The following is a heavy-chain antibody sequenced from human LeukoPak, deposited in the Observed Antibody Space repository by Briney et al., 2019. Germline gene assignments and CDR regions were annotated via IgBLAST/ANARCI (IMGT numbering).Heavy chain of an antibody. D-gene: IGHD6-13*01. CDR1: GFTFSSYA. CDR3: AKDVAIAAAGTNYFDY. J-gene: IGHJ4*02. CDR2: FSGSGGST. Sequence: GGSLRLSCAASGFTFSSYAMSWVRKAPGKGLEWVSTFSGSGGSTYYADSVKGRFTISRDNSKNTLYLQMNSLRAEDTAVYYCAKDVAIAAAGTNYFDYWGQGTLVTVSS. V-gene: IGHV3-23*01.